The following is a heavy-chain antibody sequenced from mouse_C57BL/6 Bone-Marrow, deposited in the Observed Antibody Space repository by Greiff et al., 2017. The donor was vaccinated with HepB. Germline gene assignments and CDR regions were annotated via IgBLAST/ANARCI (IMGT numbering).Heavy chain of an antibody. V-gene: IGHV3-6*01. CDR3: AREGPYYGNYYFDY. J-gene: IGHJ2*01. Sequence: EVKLMESGPGLVKPSQSLSLTCSVTGYSITSGYYWNWIRQFPGNKLEWMGYISYDGSNNYNPSLKNRISITRDTSKNQFFLKLNSVTTEDTATYYCAREGPYYGNYYFDYWGQGTTLTVSS. CDR2: ISYDGSN. CDR1: GYSITSGYY. D-gene: IGHD2-10*01.